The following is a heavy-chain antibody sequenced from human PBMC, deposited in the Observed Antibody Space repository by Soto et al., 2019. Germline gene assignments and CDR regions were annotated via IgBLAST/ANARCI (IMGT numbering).Heavy chain of an antibody. CDR2: IYHSGST. J-gene: IGHJ4*02. CDR3: ARGDYGDYSYFDS. CDR1: GGSISGGGYS. Sequence: SETLSLTCAVSGGSISGGGYSWSWIRQPPGKGLEWIGYIYHSGSTYFNPSLKSRVTISVDRSKKEFSLRLTSVTAADTAVYYCARGDYGDYSYFDSWGRGTLVTVSS. D-gene: IGHD4-17*01. V-gene: IGHV4-30-2*01.